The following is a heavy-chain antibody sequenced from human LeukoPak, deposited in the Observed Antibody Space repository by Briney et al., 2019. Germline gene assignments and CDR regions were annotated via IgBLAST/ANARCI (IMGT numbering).Heavy chain of an antibody. Sequence: ASVKVSCKASGYTFTSYGISRVRQAPGQGLEWMGWISAYNGNTNYAQKLQGRVTMTTDTSTSTAYMELRSLRSDDTAVYYCARDNIVVVPAALVEWFDPWGQGTLVTVSS. CDR1: GYTFTSYG. CDR2: ISAYNGNT. V-gene: IGHV1-18*01. D-gene: IGHD2-2*01. J-gene: IGHJ5*02. CDR3: ARDNIVVVPAALVEWFDP.